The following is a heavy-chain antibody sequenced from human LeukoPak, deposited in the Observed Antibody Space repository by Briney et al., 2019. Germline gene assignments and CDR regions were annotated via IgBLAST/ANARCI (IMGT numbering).Heavy chain of an antibody. V-gene: IGHV3-23*01. D-gene: IGHD3-16*01. Sequence: GGSLRLSCAASRFTFSSYAMSWVRQAPGKGLEWVSAISASGGSTYYADSVKGRFTISRDNSKNTLYLQMNSLRADDTAVYYCARDRPWGIYGMDVWGQGTTVTVSS. CDR2: ISASGGST. CDR1: RFTFSSYA. J-gene: IGHJ6*02. CDR3: ARDRPWGIYGMDV.